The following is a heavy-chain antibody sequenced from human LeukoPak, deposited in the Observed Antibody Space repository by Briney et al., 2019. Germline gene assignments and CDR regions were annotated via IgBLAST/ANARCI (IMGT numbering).Heavy chain of an antibody. J-gene: IGHJ4*02. Sequence: SETLSLTCTVSGGSISSSSYYWGWIRQPPGKGLEWIGSIYYSGSTYYNPPLKSRVTISVDTSKNQFSLKLSSVTAADTAVYYCARPTLIKYGSGSYFDYWGQGTLVTVSS. D-gene: IGHD3-10*01. CDR3: ARPTLIKYGSGSYFDY. CDR2: IYYSGST. V-gene: IGHV4-39*01. CDR1: GGSISSSSYY.